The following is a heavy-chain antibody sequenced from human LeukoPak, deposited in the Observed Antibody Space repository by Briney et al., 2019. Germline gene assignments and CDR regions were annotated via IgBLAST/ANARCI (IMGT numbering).Heavy chain of an antibody. V-gene: IGHV3-30*03. Sequence: GGSLRLSCAVSGFTFSSYAMSWVRQAPGKGLEWVAVISYDGSNKYYADSVKGRFTISRDNSKNTLYLQMNSLRAEDTAVYYCRAIYSSSWYNDYWGQGTLVTVSS. D-gene: IGHD6-13*01. CDR2: ISYDGSNK. CDR3: RAIYSSSWYNDY. CDR1: GFTFSSYA. J-gene: IGHJ4*02.